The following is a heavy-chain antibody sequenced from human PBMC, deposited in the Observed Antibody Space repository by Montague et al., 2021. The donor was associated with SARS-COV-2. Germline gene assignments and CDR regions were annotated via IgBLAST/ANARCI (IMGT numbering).Heavy chain of an antibody. D-gene: IGHD3-3*01. CDR2: ISGSGGST. Sequence: SLRLSCAASGFTFSSYAMSWVRQAPGKGLEWVSAISGSGGSTYYADSVKGRFTISRDNFKNTLYLQMNSLRAEDTAVYYCATSRFLEWLFTMDGTFDYWDQGTLVTVSS. J-gene: IGHJ4*02. V-gene: IGHV3-23*01. CDR3: ATSRFLEWLFTMDGTFDY. CDR1: GFTFSSYA.